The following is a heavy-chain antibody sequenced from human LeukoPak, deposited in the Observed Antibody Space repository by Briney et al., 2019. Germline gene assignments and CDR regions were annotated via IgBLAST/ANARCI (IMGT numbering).Heavy chain of an antibody. D-gene: IGHD3-10*01. V-gene: IGHV1-2*02. Sequence: ASVKVSCKASGGTFSSYAISWVRQAPGQGLEWMGWINPNSGGTNYAQKFQGRVTMTRDTSISTAYMELSRLRSDDTAVYYCARGWFGELHYWGQGTLVTVSS. CDR2: INPNSGGT. CDR1: GGTFSSYA. CDR3: ARGWFGELHY. J-gene: IGHJ4*02.